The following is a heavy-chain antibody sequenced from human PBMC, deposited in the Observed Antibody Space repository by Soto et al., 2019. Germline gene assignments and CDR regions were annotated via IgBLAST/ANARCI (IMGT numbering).Heavy chain of an antibody. D-gene: IGHD3-3*01. Sequence: SVKVSCKASGGTFSSYAISWVRQAPGQGLEWMGGIIPIFGTANYAQKFQGRVTITADESTSTAYMELSSLRSEDTVVYYCARANENRHDSYDAFDIWGQGTMVTVSS. CDR3: ARANENRHDSYDAFDI. J-gene: IGHJ3*02. V-gene: IGHV1-69*13. CDR2: IIPIFGTA. CDR1: GGTFSSYA.